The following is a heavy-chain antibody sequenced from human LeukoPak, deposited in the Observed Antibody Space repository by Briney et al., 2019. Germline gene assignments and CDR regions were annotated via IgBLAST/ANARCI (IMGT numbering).Heavy chain of an antibody. CDR2: ISVSGTTM. V-gene: IGHV3-11*04. J-gene: IGHJ5*02. CDR3: AKDMLRRYYDFWSGFRA. Sequence: PGGSLRLSCATSGFTFSDYYMSWIRQAPGKGLEWVSYISVSGTTMYYADSVKGRFTLSRDNAKNTLYLQMNSLRAEGTAVYYCAKDMLRRYYDFWSGFRAWGQGTLVTVSS. CDR1: GFTFSDYY. D-gene: IGHD3-3*01.